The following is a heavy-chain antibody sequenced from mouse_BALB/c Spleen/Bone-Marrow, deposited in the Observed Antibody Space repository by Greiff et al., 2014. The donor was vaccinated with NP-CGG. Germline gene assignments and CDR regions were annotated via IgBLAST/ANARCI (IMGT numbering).Heavy chain of an antibody. J-gene: IGHJ4*01. CDR1: GFSLTNYG. D-gene: IGHD1-2*01. V-gene: IGHV2-9*02. CDR2: IWADGST. Sequence: VQLQQSGPGLVAPSQSLSITCTVSGFSLTNYGVHWVRQPPGRGLEWLGVIWADGSTNYSSALMSRLSISKDNSKSQVFFKMNSLQTDDTAMYYCARITTATGAMDYWGQGTSVTVSS. CDR3: ARITTATGAMDY.